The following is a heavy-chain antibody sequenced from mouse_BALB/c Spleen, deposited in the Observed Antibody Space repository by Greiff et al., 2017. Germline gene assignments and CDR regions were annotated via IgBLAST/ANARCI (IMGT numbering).Heavy chain of an antibody. V-gene: IGHV3-2*02. CDR2: ISYSGST. D-gene: IGHD1-1*01. CDR3: ASLLLRSGGAFYFDY. Sequence: EVKLVESGPGLVKPSQSLSLTCTVTGYSITSDYAWNWIRQFPGNKLEWMGYISYSGSTSYNPSLKSRISITRDTSKNQFFLQLNSVTTEDTATYYCASLLLRSGGAFYFDYWGQGTTLTVSS. J-gene: IGHJ2*01. CDR1: GYSITSDYA.